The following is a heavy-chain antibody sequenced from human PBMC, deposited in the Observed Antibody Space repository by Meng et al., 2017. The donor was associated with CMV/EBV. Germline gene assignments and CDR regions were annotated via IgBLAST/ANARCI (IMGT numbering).Heavy chain of an antibody. D-gene: IGHD3-3*01. Sequence: SSWMAWVRQAPGKGLVWVSRINSDGSSTSYADSVKGRFTISRDNAKNTLYLQMNSLRAEDTAVYYCARDNAASYYDFWSGYYTSLDYWGQGTLVTVSS. CDR1: SSW. V-gene: IGHV3-74*01. J-gene: IGHJ4*02. CDR2: INSDGSST. CDR3: ARDNAASYYDFWSGYYTSLDY.